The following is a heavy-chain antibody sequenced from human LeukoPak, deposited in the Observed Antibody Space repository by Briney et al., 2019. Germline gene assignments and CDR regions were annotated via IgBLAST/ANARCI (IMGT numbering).Heavy chain of an antibody. CDR1: GFTFSSYW. V-gene: IGHV3-74*01. CDR3: ASRDPSGSYYYYMDV. D-gene: IGHD1-26*01. CDR2: INSDGSST. J-gene: IGHJ6*03. Sequence: GGSLRLSCAASGFTFSSYWMHWVRQAPGKGLVWVSRINSDGSSTSYADSVKGRFTISRDNAKNSLYLQMNSLRAEDTAVYYCASRDPSGSYYYYMDVWGKGTTVTISS.